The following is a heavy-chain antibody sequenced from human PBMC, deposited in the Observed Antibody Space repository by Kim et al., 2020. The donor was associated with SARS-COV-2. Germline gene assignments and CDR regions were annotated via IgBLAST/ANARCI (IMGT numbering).Heavy chain of an antibody. D-gene: IGHD3-22*01. CDR1: GFTFSSYG. J-gene: IGHJ6*02. V-gene: IGHV3-33*05. CDR3: ARDWYYYDSSGYYAYYYFGMDV. Sequence: GGSLRLSCAASGFTFSSYGMHWVRQAPGKGLEWVAVISYDGSDKYYADSVKGRFTISRDNSKNTLYLQMNSLRVEDTAVYYCARDWYYYDSSGYYAYYYFGMDVWGQGTTVTVSS. CDR2: ISYDGSDK.